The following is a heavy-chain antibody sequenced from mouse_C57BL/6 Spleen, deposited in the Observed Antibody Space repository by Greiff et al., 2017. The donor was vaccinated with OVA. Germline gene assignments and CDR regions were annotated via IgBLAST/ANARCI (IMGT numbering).Heavy chain of an antibody. V-gene: IGHV1-15*01. CDR2: IDPETGGT. J-gene: IGHJ4*01. Sequence: VKVVESGAELVRPGASVTLSCKASGYTFTDYEMHWVKQTPVHGLEWIGAIDPETGGTAYNQKFKGKAILTADKSSSTAYMELRSLTSEDSAVYYCTRGAMDYWGQGTSVTVSS. CDR1: GYTFTDYE. CDR3: TRGAMDY.